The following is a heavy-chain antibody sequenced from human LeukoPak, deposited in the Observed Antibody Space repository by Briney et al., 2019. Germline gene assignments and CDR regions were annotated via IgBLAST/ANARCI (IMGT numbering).Heavy chain of an antibody. D-gene: IGHD6-13*01. V-gene: IGHV4-34*01. Sequence: PSETLSLTCAVYGGSFSGYYWSWIRQPPGKGLEWIGEINHSGSTNYNPSLKSRVTISVDTSKNQFSLKLSSVTAADTAAYYCATIAPASPIATPDYYYMDVWGKGTTVTVSS. CDR2: INHSGST. J-gene: IGHJ6*03. CDR3: ATIAPASPIATPDYYYMDV. CDR1: GGSFSGYY.